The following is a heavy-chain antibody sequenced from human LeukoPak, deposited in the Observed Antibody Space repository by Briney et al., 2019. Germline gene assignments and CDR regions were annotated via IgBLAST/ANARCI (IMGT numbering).Heavy chain of an antibody. CDR1: GYSNSSGYY. CDR2: IYHSGST. CDR3: SGYDSGTWGSLLDY. Sequence: SETLSLTCTVSGYSNSSGYYWGWIRQPPGKGLEWIGSIYHSGSTYYNPSLKSRVTISVDTSKNQFSLKLSSVTAADTAVYYCSGYDSGTWGSLLDYWGQGTLVTVSS. D-gene: IGHD5-12*01. V-gene: IGHV4-38-2*02. J-gene: IGHJ4*02.